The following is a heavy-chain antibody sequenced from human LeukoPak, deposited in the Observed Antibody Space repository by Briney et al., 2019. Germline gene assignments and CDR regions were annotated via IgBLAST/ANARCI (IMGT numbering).Heavy chain of an antibody. D-gene: IGHD2-2*01. CDR1: GYTFTSYG. J-gene: IGHJ4*02. Sequence: ASVKVSCKASGYTFTSYGISWVRQAPGQGLEWMGWISAYNGNTNYAQKLQGRVTMTTDTSTSTAYMELRSLRSDDTAVYYCARLVPGGPGPEGYFDYWGQGTLVTVSS. V-gene: IGHV1-18*01. CDR3: ARLVPGGPGPEGYFDY. CDR2: ISAYNGNT.